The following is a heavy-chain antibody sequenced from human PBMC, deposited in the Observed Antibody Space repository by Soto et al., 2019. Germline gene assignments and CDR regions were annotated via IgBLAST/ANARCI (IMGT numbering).Heavy chain of an antibody. D-gene: IGHD2-2*01. V-gene: IGHV1-69*13. CDR2: IIPIFGTA. J-gene: IGHJ6*02. CDR3: ARNLGYCSSTSCPPDVYYYYGMDV. Sequence: SVKVSCKASGGTFSSYAISWVRKAPGQGLEWMGGIIPIFGTANYAQKFQGRVTITADESTSTAYMELSSLRSEDTAVYYCARNLGYCSSTSCPPDVYYYYGMDVWGQGTTVTVSS. CDR1: GGTFSSYA.